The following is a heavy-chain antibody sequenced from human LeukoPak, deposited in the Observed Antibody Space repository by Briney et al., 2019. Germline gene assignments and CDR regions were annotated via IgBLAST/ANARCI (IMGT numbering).Heavy chain of an antibody. D-gene: IGHD3-16*01. V-gene: IGHV1-2*02. J-gene: IGHJ6*03. CDR1: GYTFTGYY. CDR2: INPNSGGT. CDR3: ARDRLAVHYYYMDV. Sequence: ASVKASCKASGYTFTGYYMHWVRQAPGQGLEWMGWINPNSGGTNYAQKFQGRVTMTRDTSISTAYMELSRLRSDDTAVYYCARDRLAVHYYYMDVWGKGTTVTVSS.